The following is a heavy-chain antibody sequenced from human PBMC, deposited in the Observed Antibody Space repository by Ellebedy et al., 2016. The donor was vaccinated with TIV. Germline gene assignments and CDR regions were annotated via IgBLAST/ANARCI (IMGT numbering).Heavy chain of an antibody. V-gene: IGHV2-5*02. J-gene: IGHJ4*02. CDR3: AHYVDTARGATYFDH. CDR1: GFSLRTSGVG. CDR2: IYWDGNK. D-gene: IGHD5-18*01. Sequence: SGPTLVKPTQTLTLTCSFSGFSLRTSGVGVGWIRQPPGKALEWLALIYWDGNKRYNLSLKTRLTITKDSSENQVVFTVANMDPVDTATYYCAHYVDTARGATYFDHWGQGTLVTVSS.